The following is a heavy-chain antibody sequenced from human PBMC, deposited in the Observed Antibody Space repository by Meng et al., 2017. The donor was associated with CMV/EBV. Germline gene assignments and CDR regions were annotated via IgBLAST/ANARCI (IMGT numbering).Heavy chain of an antibody. J-gene: IGHJ6*02. D-gene: IGHD6-13*01. CDR3: AHGRIAGHMDV. V-gene: IGHV2-5*01. Sequence: SGPTLVKPTQTLTLTCTFSGFPLSTSGVGVGWIRQPPGKALEWLALIYWNDDKRYSPSLKSRLTITKDTSKNQVVLTMTNMDPVDTATYYCAHGRIAGHMDVWGQGTTVTVSS. CDR2: IYWNDDK. CDR1: GFPLSTSGVG.